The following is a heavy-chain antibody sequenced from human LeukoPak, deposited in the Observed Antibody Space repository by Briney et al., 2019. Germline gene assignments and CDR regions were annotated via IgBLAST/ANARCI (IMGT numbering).Heavy chain of an antibody. Sequence: GGSLRLSCVGSGFALSDHYMSWIRRAPGKGLEWLSYISSTGSNKYYADSVKGRFTISRDNANNSVYLQLNSLRVEDSAVYYCARDDVYGSGRADLWGQGTLVSVSP. D-gene: IGHD3-10*01. V-gene: IGHV3-11*01. CDR1: GFALSDHY. CDR2: ISSTGSNK. J-gene: IGHJ5*02. CDR3: ARDDVYGSGRADL.